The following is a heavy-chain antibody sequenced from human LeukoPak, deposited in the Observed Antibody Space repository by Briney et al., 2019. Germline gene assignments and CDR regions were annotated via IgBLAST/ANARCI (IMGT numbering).Heavy chain of an antibody. V-gene: IGHV3-48*03. D-gene: IGHD4/OR15-4a*01. Sequence: GGSLRLSCAASGFTFSSYEMNWVRQAPGKGLEWVSYISSSGSTIYYADSVKGRFTISRDNAKNSLYLQMNSLRAEDTAVYYCARDDYDHLYYYMDVWGKGTTVTVSS. J-gene: IGHJ6*03. CDR2: ISSSGSTI. CDR3: ARDDYDHLYYYMDV. CDR1: GFTFSSYE.